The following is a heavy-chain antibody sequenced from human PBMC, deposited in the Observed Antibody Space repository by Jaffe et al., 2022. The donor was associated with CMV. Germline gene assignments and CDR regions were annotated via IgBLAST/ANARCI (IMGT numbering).Heavy chain of an antibody. V-gene: IGHV1-8*01. CDR2: MNPNSGNT. D-gene: IGHD6-19*01. CDR1: GYTFTSYD. J-gene: IGHJ6*02. Sequence: QVQLVQSGAEVKKPGASVKVSCKASGYTFTSYDINWVRQATGQGLEWMGWMNPNSGNTGYAQKFQGRVTMTRNTSISTAYMELSSLRSEDTAVYYCARGGPAIAQWLVRGYYYYYGMDVWGQGTTVTVSS. CDR3: ARGGPAIAQWLVRGYYYYYGMDV.